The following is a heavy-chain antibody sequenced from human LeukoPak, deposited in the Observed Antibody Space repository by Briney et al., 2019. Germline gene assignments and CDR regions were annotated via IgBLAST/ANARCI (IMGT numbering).Heavy chain of an antibody. CDR3: AREGARGGRPFDP. Sequence: PPETLSLTCAVDGGSFSGYYWSWIRQPPGKGLEWIGEINHSGSTNYNPSLKSRVTISVDTSKNQFSLKLSSVTAADTAVYYCAREGARGGRPFDPWGQGTLVTVSS. V-gene: IGHV4-34*01. J-gene: IGHJ5*02. D-gene: IGHD2-15*01. CDR1: GGSFSGYY. CDR2: INHSGST.